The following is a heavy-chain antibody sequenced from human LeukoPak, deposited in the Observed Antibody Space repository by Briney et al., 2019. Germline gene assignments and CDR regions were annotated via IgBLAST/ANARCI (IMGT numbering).Heavy chain of an antibody. V-gene: IGHV1-18*01. CDR1: GYTFTSCG. CDR3: ARHIVVVTECWFDP. D-gene: IGHD2-21*02. CDR2: ISAYNGNT. Sequence: ASVKVSCKASGYTFTSCGISWVRQAPGQGLEWMGWISAYNGNTNYAQKLQGRVTMTTDTSTSTAYMELRSLRSDDTAVYYCARHIVVVTECWFDPWGQGTLVTVSS. J-gene: IGHJ5*02.